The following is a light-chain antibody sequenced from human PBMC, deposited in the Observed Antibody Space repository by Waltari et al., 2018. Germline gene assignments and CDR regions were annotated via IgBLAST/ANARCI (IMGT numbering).Light chain of an antibody. CDR3: ASWDYNLNGVV. V-gene: IGLV1-47*01. J-gene: IGLJ3*02. CDR2: QNV. CDR1: NSNIGSGF. Sequence: QSLLTQPPSASGTPGERVTLSCSGSNSNIGSGFVYWYHQVPGTAPKTLIYQNVELPSGIPDRFAASKSGTSASLAISGLRPEDEGDYYCASWDYNLNGVVFGGRTRQTVL.